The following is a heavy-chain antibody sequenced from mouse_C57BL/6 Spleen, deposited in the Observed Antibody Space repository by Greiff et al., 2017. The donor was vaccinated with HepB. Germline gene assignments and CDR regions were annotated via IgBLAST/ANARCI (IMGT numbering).Heavy chain of an antibody. D-gene: IGHD4-1*01. CDR1: GYTFTSYW. V-gene: IGHV1-64*01. J-gene: IGHJ3*01. CDR3: AEANWDKSFAY. Sequence: VQLQQPGAELVKPGASVKLSCKASGYTFTSYWMHWVKQRPGQGLEWIGMIHPNSGSTNYNEKFKSKATLTVDKSSSTAYMQLSSLTSEDSAVYYCAEANWDKSFAYWGQGTLVTVSA. CDR2: IHPNSGST.